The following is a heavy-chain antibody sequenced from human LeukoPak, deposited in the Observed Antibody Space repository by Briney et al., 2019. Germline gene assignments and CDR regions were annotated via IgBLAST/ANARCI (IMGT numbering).Heavy chain of an antibody. CDR1: GYTFTGYY. D-gene: IGHD2-2*01. J-gene: IGHJ5*02. CDR2: INPNSGGT. V-gene: IGHV1-2*02. Sequence: ASVKVSCKASGYTFTGYYMHWVRQAPGQGLEWVGWINPNSGGTNYAQKFQGRVTMTRDTSISTAYMELSRLRSDDTAVYYCARGQIVVVPAAKWNWFDPWGQGTLVTVSS. CDR3: ARGQIVVVPAAKWNWFDP.